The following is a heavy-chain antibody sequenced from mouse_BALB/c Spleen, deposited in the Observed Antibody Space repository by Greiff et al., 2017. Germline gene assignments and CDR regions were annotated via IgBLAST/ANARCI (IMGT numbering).Heavy chain of an antibody. J-gene: IGHJ2*01. Sequence: DVKLVESGPDLVKPSQSLSLTCTVTGYSITSGYSWHWIRQFPGNKLEWMGYIHYSGSTNYNPSLKSRISITRDTSKNQFFLQLNSVTTEDTATYYCARKGTTVVATRNYFDYWGQGTTLTVSS. D-gene: IGHD1-1*01. V-gene: IGHV3-1*02. CDR2: IHYSGST. CDR1: GYSITSGYS. CDR3: ARKGTTVVATRNYFDY.